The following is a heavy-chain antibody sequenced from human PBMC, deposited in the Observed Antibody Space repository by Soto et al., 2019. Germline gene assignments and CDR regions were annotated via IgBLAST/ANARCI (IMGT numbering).Heavy chain of an antibody. CDR3: AREPNYGGGPFDY. CDR1: GGTFSSYT. V-gene: IGHV1-69*04. Sequence: SVKVSCKASGGTFSSYTISWVRQAPGQGLEWMGRIIPILGIANYAQKFQGRVTITADKSTSTAYMELSSLRSEDTAVYYCAREPNYGGGPFDYWGQGTLVTVSS. J-gene: IGHJ4*02. D-gene: IGHD4-17*01. CDR2: IIPILGIA.